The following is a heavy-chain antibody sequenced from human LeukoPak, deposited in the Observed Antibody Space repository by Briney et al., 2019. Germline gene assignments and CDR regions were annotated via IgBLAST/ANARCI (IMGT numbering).Heavy chain of an antibody. V-gene: IGHV4-4*07. J-gene: IGHJ6*03. CDR2: IYTSGST. D-gene: IGHD3-3*01. CDR1: GGSISSYY. CDR3: AREPWSGYLHYYYYYMDV. Sequence: SETLSLTCTVSGGSISSYYWSWIRQPPGKGLEWIGRIYTSGSTNYNPSLKSRVTMSVDTSKNQFSLKLSSATAADTAVYYCAREPWSGYLHYYYYYMDVWGKGTTVTVSS.